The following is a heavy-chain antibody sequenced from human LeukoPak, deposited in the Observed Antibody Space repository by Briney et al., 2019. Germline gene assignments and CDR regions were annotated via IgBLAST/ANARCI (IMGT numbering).Heavy chain of an antibody. V-gene: IGHV3-30-3*01. CDR1: GFTFSSYA. J-gene: IGHJ2*01. CDR2: ISYDGSNK. CDR3: AREVAVAGMIWYFDL. Sequence: GGSLRLSCAASGFTFSSYAMHWVRQAPGKGLEWVAVISYDGSNKYYADSVKGRFTISRDNSKNTLYLQMNSLRAEDTAVYYCAREVAVAGMIWYFDLWGRGTLVTVSS. D-gene: IGHD6-19*01.